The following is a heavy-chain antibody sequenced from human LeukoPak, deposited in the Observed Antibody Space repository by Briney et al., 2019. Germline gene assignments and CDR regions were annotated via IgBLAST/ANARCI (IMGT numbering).Heavy chain of an antibody. D-gene: IGHD1-26*01. CDR1: GGSISSYY. CDR3: ASQLGRELGWYFDY. Sequence: PSETLSLTCTVSGGSISSYYWSWIRQPPGKGLEWIGYIYYSGSTNYNPSLKSRVTISVDTSKNQFSLKLSSVTAADTAVYYCASQLGRELGWYFDYWGQGTLVTVSS. J-gene: IGHJ4*02. V-gene: IGHV4-59*01. CDR2: IYYSGST.